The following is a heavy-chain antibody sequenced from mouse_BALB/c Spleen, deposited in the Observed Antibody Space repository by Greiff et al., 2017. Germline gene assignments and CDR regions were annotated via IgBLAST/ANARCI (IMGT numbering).Heavy chain of an antibody. D-gene: IGHD1-1*01. CDR1: GFTFSSYT. CDR3: ARTTTVVRWYFDV. V-gene: IGHV5-12-2*01. CDR2: ISNGGGST. J-gene: IGHJ1*01. Sequence: EVKLVESGGGLVQPGGSLKLSCAASGFTFSSYTMSRVRQTPEKRLEWVAYISNGGGSTYYPDTVKGRFTISRDNAKNTLYLQMSSLKSEDTAMYYCARTTTVVRWYFDVWGAGTTVTVSS.